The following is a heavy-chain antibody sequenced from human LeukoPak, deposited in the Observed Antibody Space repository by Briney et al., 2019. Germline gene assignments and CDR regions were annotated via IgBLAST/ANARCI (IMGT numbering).Heavy chain of an antibody. CDR2: ISANNGNT. J-gene: IGHJ4*02. CDR3: ASVYFDF. CDR1: GYTVSIYA. Sequence: ASVKVSCKASGYTVSIYAISWVRQAPGQGLEWMGWISANNGNTNYAQKLQGRVTMTTDTSTSTAYMELRSLRSDDTAVYYCASVYFDFWGQGTLVTVSS. V-gene: IGHV1-18*01.